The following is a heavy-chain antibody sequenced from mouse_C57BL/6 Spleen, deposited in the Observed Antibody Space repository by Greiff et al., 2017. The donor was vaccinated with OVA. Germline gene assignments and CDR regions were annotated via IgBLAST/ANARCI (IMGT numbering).Heavy chain of an antibody. CDR3: ARDDGYIYYYAMDY. Sequence: EVMLVESGGGLVKPGGSLKLSCAASGFTFSDYGMHWVRQAPEKGLEWVAYISSGSSTIYYADTVKGRFTISRDNAKNTLFLQMTSLRSEDTAMYYCARDDGYIYYYAMDYWGQGTSVTVSS. V-gene: IGHV5-17*01. CDR2: ISSGSSTI. J-gene: IGHJ4*01. CDR1: GFTFSDYG. D-gene: IGHD2-3*01.